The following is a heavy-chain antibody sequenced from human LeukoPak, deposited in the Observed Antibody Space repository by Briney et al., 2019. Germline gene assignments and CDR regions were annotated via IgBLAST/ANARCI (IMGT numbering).Heavy chain of an antibody. D-gene: IGHD3-22*01. J-gene: IGHJ6*02. CDR2: IDWDDDK. Sequence: TLSLTCTVSGGSISSYYWNWIRQPPGKALEWLARIDWDDDKYYSTSLKTRLTISKDTSKNQVVLTMTNMDPVDTATYYCARIRYYDSSGSYYGMDVWGQGTTVTVSS. V-gene: IGHV2-70*11. CDR1: GGSISSYY. CDR3: ARIRYYDSSGSYYGMDV.